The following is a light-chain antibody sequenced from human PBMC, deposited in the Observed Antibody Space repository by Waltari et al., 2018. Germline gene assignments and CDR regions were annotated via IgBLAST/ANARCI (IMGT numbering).Light chain of an antibody. J-gene: IGLJ2*01. CDR1: TLGDNN. V-gene: IGLV3-1*01. Sequence: YDLTTPPSVSGSPRQTASIIRLGYTLGDNNASWYHQKPGQPPVLVIYQDTKLPSGIPERFSGSNSGNTATLTISGTQAMDEADYYCQAWGSSTVVFGGGTKLTVL. CDR3: QAWGSSTVV. CDR2: QDT.